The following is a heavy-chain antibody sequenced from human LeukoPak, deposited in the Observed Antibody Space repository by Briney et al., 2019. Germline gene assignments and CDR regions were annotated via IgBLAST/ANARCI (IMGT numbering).Heavy chain of an antibody. CDR1: GYTFTNYY. Sequence: GASVKVSCKASGYTFTNYYMHWVRQAPGQGLQWMGIINPSGGSPSYAQRFQGRVTMTRDTSTSTVYMELSSLRSEDTAVYYCARDVRSSRWYYHGMDVWGQGTTVTVSS. CDR2: INPSGGSP. J-gene: IGHJ6*02. V-gene: IGHV1-46*01. CDR3: ARDVRSSRWYYHGMDV. D-gene: IGHD6-13*01.